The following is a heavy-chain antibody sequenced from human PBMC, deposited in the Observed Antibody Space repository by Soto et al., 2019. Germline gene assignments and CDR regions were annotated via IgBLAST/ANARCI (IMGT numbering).Heavy chain of an antibody. J-gene: IGHJ6*02. CDR1: GFTVSSYY. CDR2: VYSGGTI. CDR3: ARPYDNVHYGMAV. Sequence: EVQLVESGGGLVQPGGSLRLSCAASGFTVSSYYMSWVRQAPGKGLEWVAAVYSGGTIYYADSVKDRFTVSRDFLKNTLSLQMESLRAEDTAVYYCARPYDNVHYGMAVWGLGTTVTVSS. V-gene: IGHV3-66*01. D-gene: IGHD3-16*01.